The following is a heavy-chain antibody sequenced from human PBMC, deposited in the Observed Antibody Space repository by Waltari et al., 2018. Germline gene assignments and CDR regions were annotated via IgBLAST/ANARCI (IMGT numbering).Heavy chain of an antibody. D-gene: IGHD6-19*01. V-gene: IGHV3-30-3*01. CDR1: GFAFCRYP. J-gene: IGHJ4*03. CDR2: ISYDGSNK. Sequence: QVQLVESGGGVVQPGRSLRLSCASSGFAFCRYPMPWVPPAPGKGLEWVAVISYDGSNKYYADSVKGRFTISRDNSKNTLYLQMNSLRAEDTAVYYCARVGVEYSSGWGFDYWGQGTMVTVSS. CDR3: ARVGVEYSSGWGFDY.